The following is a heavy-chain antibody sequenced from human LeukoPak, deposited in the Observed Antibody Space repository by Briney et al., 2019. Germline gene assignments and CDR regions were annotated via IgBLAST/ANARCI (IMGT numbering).Heavy chain of an antibody. CDR2: INHSGST. CDR1: GGSFSGYY. D-gene: IGHD2-15*01. CDR3: ARRSCSSSSCHGLA. V-gene: IGHV4-34*01. J-gene: IGHJ5*02. Sequence: SETLSLTCAVYGGSFSGYYWSWIRQPPGRGLEWIGEINHSGSTNYNPSLKSRVTISVDTSKNQFSLKLSSVTAADTAVYYCARRSCSSSSCHGLAWGQGTLVTVSS.